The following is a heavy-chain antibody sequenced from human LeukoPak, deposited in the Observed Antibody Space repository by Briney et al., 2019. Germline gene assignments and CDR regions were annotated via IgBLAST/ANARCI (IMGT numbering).Heavy chain of an antibody. CDR1: GFTFSTYG. Sequence: GRSLRLSCAASGFTFSTYGMHWVRQAPGKGLEWVAVISYGGSNKYYGDSVKGRFIISRDNSKNTLYLQMNSLRAEDTAVYYCAKILYYYDSRGFEDYWGQGTLVTVSS. D-gene: IGHD3-22*01. CDR2: ISYGGSNK. CDR3: AKILYYYDSRGFEDY. J-gene: IGHJ4*02. V-gene: IGHV3-30*18.